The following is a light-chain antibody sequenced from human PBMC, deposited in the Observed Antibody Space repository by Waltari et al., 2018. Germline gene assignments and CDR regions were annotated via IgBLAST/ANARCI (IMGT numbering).Light chain of an antibody. CDR2: DDT. CDR3: QSLDRNSQRV. CDR1: SGSVASNP. Sequence: NFMLTQPHSVSESPGKTVTISCTRSSGSVASNPVQWFQQHLGSAPTTVIYDDTQRPSRVPRRFTGSTDTSATSAPLTITGRQTGNDADYTCQSLDRNSQRVFGGGTRLTVL. J-gene: IGLJ3*02. V-gene: IGLV6-57*03.